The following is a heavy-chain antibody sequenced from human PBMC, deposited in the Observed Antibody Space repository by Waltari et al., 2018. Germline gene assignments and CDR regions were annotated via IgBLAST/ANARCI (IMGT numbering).Heavy chain of an antibody. Sequence: EVQLVESGGRLVQPGTSLRLSCVASGFSFSYHYMDWVRQAPGKRLEGVSRIRYKDSNYNTDYATSVKGRFIISRDDSKNSVSLQINSLRTEDTSVYYCVSDYRGGGINWGQGTLVTVSS. CDR3: VSDYRGGGIN. CDR1: GFSFSYHY. V-gene: IGHV3-72*01. D-gene: IGHD2-15*01. CDR2: IRYKDSNYNT. J-gene: IGHJ4*02.